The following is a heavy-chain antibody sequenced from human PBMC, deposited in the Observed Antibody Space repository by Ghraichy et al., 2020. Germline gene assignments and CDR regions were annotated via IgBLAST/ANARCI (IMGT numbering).Heavy chain of an antibody. D-gene: IGHD2-2*01. CDR3: TTDERDCSSTSCPRGHNWFDP. CDR1: GFTFSNAW. J-gene: IGHJ5*02. Sequence: GESLNISCAASGFTFSNAWMSWVRQAPGKGLEWVGRIKSKTDGGTTDYAAPVKGRFTISRDDSKNTLYLQMNSLKTEDTAVYYCTTDERDCSSTSCPRGHNWFDPWGQGTLVTVSS. V-gene: IGHV3-15*01. CDR2: IKSKTDGGTT.